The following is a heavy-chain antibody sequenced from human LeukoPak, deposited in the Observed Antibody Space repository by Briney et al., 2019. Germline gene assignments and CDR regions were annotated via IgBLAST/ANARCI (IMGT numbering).Heavy chain of an antibody. CDR1: GFTFSSYG. CDR2: TSSDGRIT. V-gene: IGHV3-30*18. D-gene: IGHD6-19*01. Sequence: PGRSLRLSCAASGFTFSSYGIHWVRQAPGNGLEWVAVTSSDGRITYYADSVKGRFTISRDNSKSTMYVQMNSLRTEDTAVYYCTKEGAVTGSMWFDHWGQGTLVTVSS. CDR3: TKEGAVTGSMWFDH. J-gene: IGHJ5*02.